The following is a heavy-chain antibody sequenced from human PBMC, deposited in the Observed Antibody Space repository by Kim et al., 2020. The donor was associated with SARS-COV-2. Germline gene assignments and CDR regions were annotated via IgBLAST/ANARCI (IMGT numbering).Heavy chain of an antibody. J-gene: IGHJ4*02. CDR2: IYHSGST. V-gene: IGHV4-4*02. CDR3: ARDVQYSSSPDY. CDR1: GGSISSSKW. Sequence: SETLSLTWAVSGGSISSSKWWSWVRQPPGKGLEWIGEIYHSGSTNYNPSIKSRVTISVDKSKNQFSLKLSSVTAADTAVYYCARDVQYSSSPDYWGQGTLVTVSS. D-gene: IGHD6-13*01.